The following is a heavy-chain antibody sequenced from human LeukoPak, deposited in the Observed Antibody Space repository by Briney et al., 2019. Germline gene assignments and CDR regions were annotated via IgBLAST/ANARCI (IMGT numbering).Heavy chain of an antibody. CDR1: GFTVSSNS. D-gene: IGHD2-21*02. J-gene: IGHJ2*01. V-gene: IGHV3-53*01. CDR2: IYSGGST. CDR3: ARAPYCGGDCYSGWYFDL. Sequence: GGSLRLSCAASGFTVSSNSMSWVRQAPGKGLEWVSAIYSGGSTYYADSVKGRFTISRDNSKNTLYLQMNSLRAEDTAVYYCARAPYCGGDCYSGWYFDLWGRGTLVTVSS.